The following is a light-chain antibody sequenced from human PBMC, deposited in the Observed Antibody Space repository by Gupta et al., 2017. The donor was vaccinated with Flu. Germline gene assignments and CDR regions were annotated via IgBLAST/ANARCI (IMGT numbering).Light chain of an antibody. CDR2: RNN. CDR1: SSNIGSNY. Sequence: QSVVTQPPSASGTPGQRVTISCSGDSSNIGSNYVYWFQQFPGPAPKLLIYRNNKRPSGVPDRFSGSKSDTSASLTISGLRAEDEADYYCGTWDGRLSGVVFGGGTKLTAL. CDR3: GTWDGRLSGVV. J-gene: IGLJ2*01. V-gene: IGLV1-47*01.